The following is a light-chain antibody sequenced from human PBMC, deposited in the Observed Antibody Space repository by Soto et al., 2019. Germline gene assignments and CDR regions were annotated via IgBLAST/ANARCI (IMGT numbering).Light chain of an antibody. V-gene: IGKV1-39*01. Sequence: DIQMTQSPSTLSASVGARVTITCRASQSISNHLNWYQQKPGKAPKLLIFAASSLQSGVPSRFSGSGSGTDFTLTISSLQPEDFATYYCQQANSFPLTFGGGTKVDIK. CDR3: QQANSFPLT. J-gene: IGKJ4*01. CDR1: QSISNH. CDR2: AAS.